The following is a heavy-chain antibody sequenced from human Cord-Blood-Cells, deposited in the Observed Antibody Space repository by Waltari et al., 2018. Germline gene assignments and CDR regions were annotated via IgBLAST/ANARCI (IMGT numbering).Heavy chain of an antibody. J-gene: IGHJ4*02. D-gene: IGHD3-3*01. CDR1: GGSISISSYY. V-gene: IGHV4-39*01. CDR2: IYYSGST. Sequence: QLQLQESGPGLVKPSETLSLTCTVSGGSISISSYYLGWIRPPPGKGLEWSGSIYYSGSTYYNPSLKSRVTISVNTSKIQFSLKLSSVAAADTAVYYCARDLQVFWSGYYDYWGQGTLVTVSS. CDR3: ARDLQVFWSGYYDY.